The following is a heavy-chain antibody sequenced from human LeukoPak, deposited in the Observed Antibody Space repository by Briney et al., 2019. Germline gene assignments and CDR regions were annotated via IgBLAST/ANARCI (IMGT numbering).Heavy chain of an antibody. D-gene: IGHD3-22*01. CDR1: GGSISTSNYY. CDR3: ARVVEYYYDSSGYSSSFDC. Sequence: SSETLSLTCTVSGGSISTSNYYWGWIRQPPGKGLEWIGNIFYSGSTYYSPSLRSRVTISLDTSRNQFSLKLNSVTAADTAVYYCARVVEYYYDSSGYSSSFDCWGQGTLVTVSS. V-gene: IGHV4-39*07. CDR2: IFYSGST. J-gene: IGHJ4*02.